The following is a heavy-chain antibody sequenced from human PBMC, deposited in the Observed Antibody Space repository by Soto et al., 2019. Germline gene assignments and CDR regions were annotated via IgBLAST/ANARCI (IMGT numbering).Heavy chain of an antibody. CDR2: IYHSGST. J-gene: IGHJ4*02. CDR1: GGSISSGDYY. Sequence: SETLSLTCTVSGGSISSGDYYWSWIRQPPGKGLEWIGYIYHSGSTYYNPSLQSRVTISVDTSANQFSLTLSSVTAADTAVYFCARRTPTYVIDYWGQGTLVTVSS. CDR3: ARRTPTYVIDY. D-gene: IGHD3-10*02. V-gene: IGHV4-30-4*01.